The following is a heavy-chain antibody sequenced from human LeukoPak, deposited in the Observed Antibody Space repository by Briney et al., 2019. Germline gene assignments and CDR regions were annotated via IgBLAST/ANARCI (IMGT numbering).Heavy chain of an antibody. J-gene: IGHJ4*02. CDR2: ISGGGDIT. V-gene: IGHV3-23*01. Sequence: GGSLRLSCAASGFNFANHAMSWVRQTPGKGLEWVSAISGGGDITYYADSVTGRFTISRDNSKDALFLQMHSLRPGDTAVYYCVREDTPATANYWGQGTLVTISS. CDR1: GFNFANHA. CDR3: VREDTPATANY. D-gene: IGHD2-21*02.